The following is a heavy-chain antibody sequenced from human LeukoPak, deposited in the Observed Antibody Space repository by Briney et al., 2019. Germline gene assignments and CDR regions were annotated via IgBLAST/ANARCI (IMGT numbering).Heavy chain of an antibody. Sequence: GGSLRLSCAASGFTFSSYAMSWVRQAPGKGLEWVSAISGSGGSTYYADSVRGRFTISRDNSKNTLYLQMNSLRAEDTAVYYCAKGSSGWYKVGFFDYWGQGTLVTVSS. CDR2: ISGSGGST. D-gene: IGHD6-19*01. CDR3: AKGSSGWYKVGFFDY. V-gene: IGHV3-23*01. J-gene: IGHJ4*02. CDR1: GFTFSSYA.